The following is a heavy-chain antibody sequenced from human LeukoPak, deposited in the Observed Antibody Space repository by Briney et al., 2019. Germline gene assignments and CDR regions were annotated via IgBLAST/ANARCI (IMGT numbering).Heavy chain of an antibody. CDR1: GGSISSYY. CDR2: IYYSGST. J-gene: IGHJ6*02. D-gene: IGHD6-13*01. CDR3: ATQGGYSSSWYAFHYGMDV. Sequence: SETLSLTCTVSGGSISSYYWSWIRQPAGKGLEWIGHIYYSGSTNYNPSLKSRVTISVDTSKNQFSLKLSSVTGADTAVYYCATQGGYSSSWYAFHYGMDVWGQGTTVTVSS. V-gene: IGHV4-59*01.